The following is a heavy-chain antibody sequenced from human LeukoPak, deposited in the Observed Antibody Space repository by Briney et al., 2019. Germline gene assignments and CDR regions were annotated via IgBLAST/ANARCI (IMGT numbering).Heavy chain of an antibody. V-gene: IGHV3-21*01. CDR1: GFNLNSYM. Sequence: PGGSLRLSCAASGFNLNSYMLNWVRQAPGKGLEWVSSISSTGSYIYYADSVKGRFTISRDNPGNVVYLQMDSLRAEDTAVYYCIRVAQSGPTGWFDPWGQGTLVTVSS. CDR3: IRVAQSGPTGWFDP. J-gene: IGHJ5*02. CDR2: ISSTGSYI. D-gene: IGHD1-1*01.